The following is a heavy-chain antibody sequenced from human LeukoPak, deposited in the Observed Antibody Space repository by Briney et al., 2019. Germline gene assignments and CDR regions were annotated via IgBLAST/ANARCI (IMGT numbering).Heavy chain of an antibody. CDR3: ARGPPDYYDSSGYSPLDY. D-gene: IGHD3-22*01. Sequence: ASVKVSCKASGYTFTSYGISWVRQAPGQGLEWMGWISAYNGNTNYAQKLQGRVTMTTDTSTSTAYMELRSLRSDDTAVYYCARGPPDYYDSSGYSPLDYWGQGTLVTVSS. CDR1: GYTFTSYG. V-gene: IGHV1-18*01. CDR2: ISAYNGNT. J-gene: IGHJ4*02.